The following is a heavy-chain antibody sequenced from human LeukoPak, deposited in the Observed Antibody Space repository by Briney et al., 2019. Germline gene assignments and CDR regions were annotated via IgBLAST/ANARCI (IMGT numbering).Heavy chain of an antibody. V-gene: IGHV2-5*01. J-gene: IGHJ4*02. Sequence: SGPTLVNPTQTLTLTCTFSGFSLSTSGVGVGWIRQPPGKALEWLALIYWNDDKRYSPSLKSRLTITKDTSKNQVVLTMTNMDPVDTATYYCAHIKSRRITIFGAQWGYFDYWGQGTLVTVSS. D-gene: IGHD3-3*01. CDR2: IYWNDDK. CDR3: AHIKSRRITIFGAQWGYFDY. CDR1: GFSLSTSGVG.